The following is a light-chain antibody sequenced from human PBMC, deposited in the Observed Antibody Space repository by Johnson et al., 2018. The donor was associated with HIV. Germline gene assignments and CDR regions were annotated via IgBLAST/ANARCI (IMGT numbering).Light chain of an antibody. Sequence: VLTQPPSMSVSLGQMARITCSGEALPKKYAYWYQQKPGQFPVLVIYKDSERPSGIPERFSGSSSGTIVTLTISGVQAEDEADYYCLSADSSGTYLYVFGTGTKVTVL. V-gene: IGLV3-16*01. CDR1: ALPKKY. CDR2: KDS. J-gene: IGLJ1*01. CDR3: LSADSSGTYLYV.